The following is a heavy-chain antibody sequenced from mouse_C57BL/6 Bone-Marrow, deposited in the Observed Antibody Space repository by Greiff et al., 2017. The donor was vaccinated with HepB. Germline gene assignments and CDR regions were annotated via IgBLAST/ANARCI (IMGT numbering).Heavy chain of an antibody. CDR3: AKPDYYGSSWFAY. CDR2: IWRGGST. Sequence: VQLQQSGPGLVQPSQSLSITCTVSGFSLTSYGVHWVRQSPGKGLEWLGVIWRGGSTDYNAAFMSRLSITKDNSKSQVFFKMNSLQADDTAIYYCAKPDYYGSSWFAYWGQGTLVTVSA. D-gene: IGHD1-1*01. V-gene: IGHV2-5*01. CDR1: GFSLTSYG. J-gene: IGHJ3*01.